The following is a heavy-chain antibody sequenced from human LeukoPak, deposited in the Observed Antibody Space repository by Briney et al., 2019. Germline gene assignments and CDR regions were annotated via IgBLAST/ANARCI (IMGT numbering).Heavy chain of an antibody. CDR2: IDWDDDK. CDR3: ARKNSGSYFDY. V-gene: IGHV2-70*11. J-gene: IGHJ4*02. CDR1: GFSLTTSKMC. D-gene: IGHD1-26*01. Sequence: SGPALVKPTQTLTLTCTFSGFSLTTSKMCVNWIRQPPGKALERLARIDWDDDKYYSTSLKTRLTISKDTSKNQVVLTMTNMDPVDTATYYCARKNSGSYFDYWGQGTLVTVSS.